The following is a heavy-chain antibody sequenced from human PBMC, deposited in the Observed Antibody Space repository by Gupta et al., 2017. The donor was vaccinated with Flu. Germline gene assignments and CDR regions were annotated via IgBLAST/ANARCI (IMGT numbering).Heavy chain of an antibody. V-gene: IGHV1-2*02. CDR2: INPNSGVT. Sequence: APGQGLEWMGWINPNSGVTNYAQKFQGRVTMTRDTSISTAYMELSGLRPDDTAVYYCARDKPATSYFYGMEVWGQGTTVTVSS. J-gene: IGHJ6*02. D-gene: IGHD2-2*01. CDR3: ARDKPATSYFYGMEV.